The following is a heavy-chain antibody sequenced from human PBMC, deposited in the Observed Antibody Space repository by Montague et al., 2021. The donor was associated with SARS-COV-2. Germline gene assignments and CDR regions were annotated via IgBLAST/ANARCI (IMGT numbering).Heavy chain of an antibody. Sequence: SETLSLACTVSGGPISSYYWSWIRQPPGKGLEWIGYIYYSGSTNYNPSLKSRVTISVDTTKNQFSLKLSSVTAADTAVYYCAKLLWFRGGFDYWGQGTLVTVSS. CDR3: AKLLWFRGGFDY. CDR2: IYYSGST. D-gene: IGHD3-10*01. J-gene: IGHJ4*02. CDR1: GGPISSYY. V-gene: IGHV4-59*12.